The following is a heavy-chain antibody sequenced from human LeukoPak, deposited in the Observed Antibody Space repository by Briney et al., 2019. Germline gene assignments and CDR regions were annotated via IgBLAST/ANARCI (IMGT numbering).Heavy chain of an antibody. CDR1: GDSASSNSVT. J-gene: IGHJ5*02. D-gene: IGHD2-2*01. V-gene: IGHV6-1*01. CDR2: TYYRSTWYN. CDR3: ARRLTQYDCFDP. Sequence: SQTLSLTCAISGDSASSNSVTWNWIRQSPSRGLEWLGRTYYRSTWYNDSAVSVRGRITVNPDTSKNQFSLHLTSVTPEDTAVYYCARRLTQYDCFDPWGQGILVTVSS.